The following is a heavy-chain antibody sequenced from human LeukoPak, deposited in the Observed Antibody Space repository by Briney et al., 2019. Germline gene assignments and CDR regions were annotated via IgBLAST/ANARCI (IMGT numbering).Heavy chain of an antibody. CDR3: AKDLVRYDDVGTPDY. J-gene: IGHJ4*02. V-gene: IGHV3-23*01. CDR1: GFTFSSYA. CDR2: ISGSGGNT. D-gene: IGHD3-22*01. Sequence: PGGSLRLSCAASGFTFSSYATSWVRQAPGKGLEWVSAISGSGGNTYYADSVKGRFTISRDNSKNTLYLQMNSLRAEETAVYYCAKDLVRYDDVGTPDYWGQGTLVTVSS.